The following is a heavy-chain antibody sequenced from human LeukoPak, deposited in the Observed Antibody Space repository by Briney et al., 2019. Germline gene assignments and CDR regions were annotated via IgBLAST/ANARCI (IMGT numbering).Heavy chain of an antibody. CDR1: GFIFSNYG. CDR3: AKGDSN. CDR2: IRNDIPKDGINK. D-gene: IGHD6-13*01. V-gene: IGHV3-30*02. Sequence: PGGSLRLSCTTSGFIFSNYGMHWVRQAPGKGLGWVALIRNDIPKDGINKYYADSVRGRFTISRDNSKNTVYLQMNSLRVADTAMYYCAKGDSNWGQGTLVTVSS. J-gene: IGHJ4*02.